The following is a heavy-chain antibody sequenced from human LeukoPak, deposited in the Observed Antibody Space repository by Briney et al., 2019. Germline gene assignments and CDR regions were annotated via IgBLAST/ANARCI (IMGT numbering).Heavy chain of an antibody. CDR2: IYYSGST. CDR3: ARGTGDELNYYFDY. J-gene: IGHJ4*02. CDR1: GYFISSGYY. Sequence: SETLSLTCTVSGYFISSGYYWGWIRQPPGKGLEWIGYIYYSGSTNYNPSLKSRVTISVDTSKNQFSLKLSSVTAADTAVYYCARGTGDELNYYFDYWGQGTLVTVSS. V-gene: IGHV4-38-2*02. D-gene: IGHD7-27*01.